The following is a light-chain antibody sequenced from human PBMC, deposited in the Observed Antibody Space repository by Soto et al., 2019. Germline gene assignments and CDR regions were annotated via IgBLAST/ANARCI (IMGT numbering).Light chain of an antibody. CDR2: WAS. CDR1: QSILYSSNNKNY. V-gene: IGKV4-1*01. J-gene: IGKJ1*01. CDR3: QQYYSIPWT. Sequence: DIVMTQSPDSLAVSLGERATINCKSSQSILYSSNNKNYLAWYQQKPGQPPKVLIYWASTRESGVPDRFSGSGSGTDFTLTISTVQAEDVAVYYCQQYYSIPWTFGQGTKVEIK.